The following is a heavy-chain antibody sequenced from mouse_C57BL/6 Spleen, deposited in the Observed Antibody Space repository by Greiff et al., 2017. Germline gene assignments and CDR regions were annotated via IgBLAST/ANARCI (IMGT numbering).Heavy chain of an antibody. CDR2: ISAGGSYT. J-gene: IGHJ1*03. V-gene: IGHV5-4*01. Sequence: EVQLLESGGGLVKPGGSLKLSCAASGFTFSSYAMSWVRQSPEKRLEWVATISAGGSYTYYPDNVKGRFTISRDNAKNNLYLQMSQLKSEDTAMYYCAREGGSSYWYFDVWGTGTTVTVSS. D-gene: IGHD1-1*01. CDR1: GFTFSSYA. CDR3: AREGGSSYWYFDV.